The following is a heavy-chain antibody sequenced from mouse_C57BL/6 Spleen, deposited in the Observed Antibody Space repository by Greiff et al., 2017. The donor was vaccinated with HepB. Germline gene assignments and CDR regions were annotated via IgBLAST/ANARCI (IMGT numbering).Heavy chain of an antibody. Sequence: VQLQQSGPELVKPGASVKISCKASGYAFSSSWMNWVKQRPGKGLEWIGRIYPGDGDTNYNGKFKGKATLTADKSSSTAYMQLRSLTSEDSAVSYCARLCDYDRIAYWGQGTLVTVSA. D-gene: IGHD2-4*01. CDR2: IYPGDGDT. V-gene: IGHV1-82*01. CDR1: GYAFSSSW. CDR3: ARLCDYDRIAY. J-gene: IGHJ3*01.